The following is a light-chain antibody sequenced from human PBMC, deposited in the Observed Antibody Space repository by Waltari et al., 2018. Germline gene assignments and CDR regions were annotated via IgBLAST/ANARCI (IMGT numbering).Light chain of an antibody. Sequence: IVMTQSPATLSPSPGESATLSCRASQSVRSPFAWFQQKPGQPPRLLIYGTSTRATGIPARFTGSGSGTEFSLTINSLQPEDFATYYCQQYDYWPWTFGQGTRVETK. CDR2: GTS. CDR1: QSVRSP. CDR3: QQYDYWPWT. V-gene: IGKV3D-15*01. J-gene: IGKJ1*01.